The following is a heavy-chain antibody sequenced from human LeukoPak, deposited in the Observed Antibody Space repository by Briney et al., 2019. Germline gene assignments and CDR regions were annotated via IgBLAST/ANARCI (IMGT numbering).Heavy chain of an antibody. Sequence: GGSLRLSCVASGFTFSSYWMHWVRQAPGKGLVWVSRIKSDGSNTSYADSVKGRFTISRDNAKNTLYLQMNSLRAEDTAVYYCARDNKERAAADYWGQGTLVTVSS. V-gene: IGHV3-74*01. CDR2: IKSDGSNT. CDR1: GFTFSSYW. CDR3: ARDNKERAAADY. J-gene: IGHJ4*02. D-gene: IGHD6-13*01.